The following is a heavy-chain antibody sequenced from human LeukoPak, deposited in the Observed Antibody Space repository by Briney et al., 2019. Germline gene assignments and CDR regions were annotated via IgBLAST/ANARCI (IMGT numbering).Heavy chain of an antibody. Sequence: GRSLRLSCAASGFTFSSYGMHWVRQAPGKGLEWVAVISYDGSNKYYADSVKGRFTISRDNSKNTLYLQMNSLRAEDTAVYYCADGATKYYFDYWGQGTLVTVSS. CDR3: ADGATKYYFDY. CDR1: GFTFSSYG. D-gene: IGHD4/OR15-4a*01. CDR2: ISYDGSNK. V-gene: IGHV3-30*03. J-gene: IGHJ4*02.